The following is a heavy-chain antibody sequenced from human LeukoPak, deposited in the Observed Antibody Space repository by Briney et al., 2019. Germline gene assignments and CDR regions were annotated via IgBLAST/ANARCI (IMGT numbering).Heavy chain of an antibody. J-gene: IGHJ1*01. CDR2: IYYSGST. CDR3: ARGSGYLPD. Sequence: PSETLSLTCTVSGGSVSSSSYYWGWIRQPPGKGLEWIGSIYYSGSTYYNPSLKSRVTISVDTSKNQFSLKLSSVTAADTAVYYCARGSGYLPDWGQGTLVTVSS. CDR1: GGSVSSSSYY. V-gene: IGHV4-39*01. D-gene: IGHD3-10*01.